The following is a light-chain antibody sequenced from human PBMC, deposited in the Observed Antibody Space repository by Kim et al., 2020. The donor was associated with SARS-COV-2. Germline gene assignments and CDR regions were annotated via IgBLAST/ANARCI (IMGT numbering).Light chain of an antibody. J-gene: IGKJ1*01. V-gene: IGKV1-27*01. CDR1: QGISNY. CDR3: QKYNTALWT. CDR2: AAS. Sequence: ASVGDGVTISCRASQGISNYLAWYQQKPGQAPKLLIYAASALQFGVSSRFNGSGSGTDFTLTISDLQPEDVATYYCQKYNTALWTFGHGTKVDIK.